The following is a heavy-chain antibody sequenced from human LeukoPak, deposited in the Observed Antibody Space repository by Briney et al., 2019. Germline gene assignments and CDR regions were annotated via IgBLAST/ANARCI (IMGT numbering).Heavy chain of an antibody. Sequence: GASVKVSCKASGYTFTSYGISWVRQAPGQGLEWMGWINPNSGGTNYAQKFQGRVTMTRDTSISTAYMELSRLRSDDTAVYYCARDFKPPNSWSPGDYYYMDAWGKGTTVTISS. CDR2: INPNSGGT. J-gene: IGHJ6*03. CDR3: ARDFKPPNSWSPGDYYYMDA. CDR1: GYTFTSYG. V-gene: IGHV1-2*02. D-gene: IGHD6-13*01.